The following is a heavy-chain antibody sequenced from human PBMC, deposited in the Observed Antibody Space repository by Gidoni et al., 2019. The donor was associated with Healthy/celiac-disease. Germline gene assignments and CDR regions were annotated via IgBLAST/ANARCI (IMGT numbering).Heavy chain of an antibody. J-gene: IGHJ5*02. CDR1: GGPLRIYS. CDR3: ARDPVEDGYNSIGWFDP. Sequence: VQLVQSWAEVKKPGAPGEVSCKASGGPLRIYSISWVRQAPGQGLEWMGRIIPILGIANYAQKFQGRVTITADKSTSTAYMELSSLRSEDTAVYYCARDPVEDGYNSIGWFDPWGQGTLVTVSS. CDR2: IIPILGIA. D-gene: IGHD5-12*01. V-gene: IGHV1-69*09.